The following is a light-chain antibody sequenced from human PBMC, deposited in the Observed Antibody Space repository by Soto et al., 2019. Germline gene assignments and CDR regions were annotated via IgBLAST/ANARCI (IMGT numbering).Light chain of an antibody. V-gene: IGKV3-20*01. Sequence: EIVLTQSPGTLSLSPGERATLSCRASQSVSSSYLAWYQQKPGQAPRLLIYGASSRGTGVPDRFSGSGSGTDFTLTISRLEPEDFAVFYCQQYATSPWTFGQGTNVEIK. CDR2: GAS. J-gene: IGKJ1*01. CDR1: QSVSSSY. CDR3: QQYATSPWT.